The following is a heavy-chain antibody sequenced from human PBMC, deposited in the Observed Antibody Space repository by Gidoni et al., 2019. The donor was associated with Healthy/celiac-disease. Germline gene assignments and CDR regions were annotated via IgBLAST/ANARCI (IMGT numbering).Heavy chain of an antibody. CDR2: INPNSGGT. D-gene: IGHD6-13*01. J-gene: IGHJ6*02. CDR1: GYTFTGYY. V-gene: IGHV1-2*04. CDR3: AIAAATWDYYGMDV. Sequence: QVQLVQSGAEVKKPGASVKVSCKASGYTFTGYYMPWVRQAPGQGLEWMGWINPNSGGTNYAQKFQGWVTMTRDTSISTAYMELSRLRSDDTAVYYCAIAAATWDYYGMDVWGQGTTVTVSS.